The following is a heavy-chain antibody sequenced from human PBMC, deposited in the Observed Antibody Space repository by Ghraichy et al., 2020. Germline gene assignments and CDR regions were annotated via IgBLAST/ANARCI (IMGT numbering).Heavy chain of an antibody. V-gene: IGHV7-4-1*02. Sequence: ASVKVSCKASGYTFSNSAMLWVLQAPGQRLEWMGWINTNTGNPTYAQGFTGRFVFSLDTSVTTAFLQISSLKAEDTAVYYCARVRFLEWLFDDGFDIWGQGTMVTVSS. J-gene: IGHJ3*02. CDR1: GYTFSNSA. CDR2: INTNTGNP. CDR3: ARVRFLEWLFDDGFDI. D-gene: IGHD3-3*01.